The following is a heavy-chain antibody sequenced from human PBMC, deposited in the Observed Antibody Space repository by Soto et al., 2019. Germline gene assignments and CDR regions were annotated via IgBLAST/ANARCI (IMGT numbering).Heavy chain of an antibody. J-gene: IGHJ6*02. V-gene: IGHV1-69*08. D-gene: IGHD6-13*01. CDR1: GGTFSSYT. CDR3: ARDWAAPGRYGMDV. CDR2: IIPILGIA. Sequence: QVQLVQSGAEVKKPGSSVKVSCKASGGTFSSYTISWVRQAPGQGLEWMGRIIPILGIANYAQKFQGRVTXXAXKXXRTAYMELSSLRSEDTAVYYCARDWAAPGRYGMDVWGQGTTVTVSS.